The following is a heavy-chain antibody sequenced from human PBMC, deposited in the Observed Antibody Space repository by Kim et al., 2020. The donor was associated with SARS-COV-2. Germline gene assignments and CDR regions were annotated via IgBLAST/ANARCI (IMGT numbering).Heavy chain of an antibody. CDR3: AMGGSGWKKPPSYFYFAMDV. Sequence: GGSLRLSCAASGFTFSSYAMSWVSQAPGKGLEWVSSISGSDGSTYYADSVKGRFTICRDNSKNSLYLQMNNLRVEDAAIYYCAMGGSGWKKPPSYFYFAMDVWGQGTTVTV. CDR1: GFTFSSYA. D-gene: IGHD6-19*01. CDR2: ISGSDGST. J-gene: IGHJ6*02. V-gene: IGHV3-23*01.